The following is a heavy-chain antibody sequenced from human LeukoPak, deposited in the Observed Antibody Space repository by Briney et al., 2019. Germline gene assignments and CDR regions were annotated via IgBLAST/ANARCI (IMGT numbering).Heavy chain of an antibody. CDR1: GGSISSSSYY. D-gene: IGHD1-26*01. V-gene: IGHV4-39*01. Sequence: SETLSLTCTVSGGSISSSSYYWGWIRQPPGKGLEWIGSIYYSGSTYYNPSLKSRVTISVDTSKNQFSLKLSSVTAADTAVYYCARQYRDYYYYYMDVWGKGTTVTVSS. J-gene: IGHJ6*03. CDR2: IYYSGST. CDR3: ARQYRDYYYYYMDV.